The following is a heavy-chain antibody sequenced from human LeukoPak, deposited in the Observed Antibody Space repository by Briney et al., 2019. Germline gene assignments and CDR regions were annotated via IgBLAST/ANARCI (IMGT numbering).Heavy chain of an antibody. CDR2: ISVGSSTI. CDR1: GFTFSSYS. CDR3: ARSDAEDY. Sequence: GGSLRLSCAASGFTFSSYSMNWVRQAPGKGLEWVSYISVGSSTIYYADSVKGRFTISRDNAKNSLYLQMNSLRAEDTAVYYCARSDAEDYWGQGTLVTVSS. V-gene: IGHV3-48*01. J-gene: IGHJ4*02.